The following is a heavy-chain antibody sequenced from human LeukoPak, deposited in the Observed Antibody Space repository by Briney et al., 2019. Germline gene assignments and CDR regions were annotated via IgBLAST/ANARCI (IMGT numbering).Heavy chain of an antibody. Sequence: SETLSLTCSVSADSITMYYWTWIRQPPGKGLEWIGYVDHTGSTNFNPSLNGRVSISRDTSKNLFSLRLRSVTAADTAVYFCARGRVSSSTWYSTYYYYFYMDVWGKGTTVTVSS. V-gene: IGHV4-59*01. D-gene: IGHD4-11*01. CDR1: ADSITMYY. CDR3: ARGRVSSSTWYSTYYYYFYMDV. J-gene: IGHJ6*03. CDR2: VDHTGST.